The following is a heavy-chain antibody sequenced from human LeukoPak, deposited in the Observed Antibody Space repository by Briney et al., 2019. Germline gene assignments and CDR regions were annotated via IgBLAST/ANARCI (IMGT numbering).Heavy chain of an antibody. CDR2: IDHTGST. D-gene: IGHD5-12*01. CDR1: GDSIGIHY. J-gene: IGHJ6*03. CDR3: ARGPGGVATMVDYYYYMDV. Sequence: PSETLSLTCSVAGDSIGIHYWSWIRQPPGKGLEWIGYIDHTGSTNYNPSLNSRVTISRDTSKNHFSLELSSVTAADTAVYYCARGPGGVATMVDYYYYMDVWGKGTTVTVSS. V-gene: IGHV4-59*11.